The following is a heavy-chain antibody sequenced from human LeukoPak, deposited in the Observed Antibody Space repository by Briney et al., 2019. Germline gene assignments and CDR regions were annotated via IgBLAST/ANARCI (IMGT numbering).Heavy chain of an antibody. CDR3: ARGAWLSYYYMDV. J-gene: IGHJ6*03. V-gene: IGHV1-69*05. CDR2: IIPIFGTA. Sequence: SVKVSCKASGYTFTSYAMHWVRQAPGQRLEWMGWIIPIFGTANYAQKFQGRVTITTDESTSTAYMELSSLRSEDTAVYYCARGAWLSYYYMDVWGKGTTVTVSS. CDR1: GYTFTSYA. D-gene: IGHD3-3*01.